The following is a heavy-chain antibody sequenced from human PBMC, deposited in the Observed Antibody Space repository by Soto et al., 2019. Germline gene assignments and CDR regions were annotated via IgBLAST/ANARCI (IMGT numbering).Heavy chain of an antibody. Sequence: ITLKESGPTLVKPTQTLTLTCTFSGFSLSTSGVGVGWIRQPPGKALEWLALIYWDDDKRDSPSLKSRLTITEDTSKNQVVLTMTNMDPVDTATYYCAHRQRTVYFDYWGQGTLVTVCS. CDR3: AHRQRTVYFDY. CDR2: IYWDDDK. D-gene: IGHD4-17*01. V-gene: IGHV2-5*02. CDR1: GFSLSTSGVG. J-gene: IGHJ4*02.